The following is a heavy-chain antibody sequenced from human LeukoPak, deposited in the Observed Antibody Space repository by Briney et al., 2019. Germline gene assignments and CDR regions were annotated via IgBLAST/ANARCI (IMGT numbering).Heavy chain of an antibody. D-gene: IGHD4-11*01. Sequence: SETLSPTCAVYGGSFSGYDWSWIRQPPGKGLEWVGEINHSGSTNYNPSLKSRVTISVDTSKNQFSLKLSSVTAADTAVYYCARGKDYSNYGAIDYWGQGTLVTVSS. CDR2: INHSGST. CDR1: GGSFSGYD. V-gene: IGHV4-34*01. J-gene: IGHJ4*02. CDR3: ARGKDYSNYGAIDY.